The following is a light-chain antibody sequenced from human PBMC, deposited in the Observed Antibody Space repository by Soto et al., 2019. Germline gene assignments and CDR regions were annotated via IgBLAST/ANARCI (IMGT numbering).Light chain of an antibody. CDR2: AAS. Sequence: DIQMTQSPSSLSASVGDRVTITCRASQSISSYLNWYQQKPGKAPKLLIYAASSLQSGIPSRFSGSESGTYFTLTSSSLQPEVVATYYCQQSYSTPPTFGQGTKVEIK. J-gene: IGKJ2*01. V-gene: IGKV1-39*01. CDR1: QSISSY. CDR3: QQSYSTPPT.